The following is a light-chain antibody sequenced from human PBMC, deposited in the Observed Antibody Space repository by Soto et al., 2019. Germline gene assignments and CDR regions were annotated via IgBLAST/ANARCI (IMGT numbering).Light chain of an antibody. CDR3: QQYNNWPYT. CDR2: GAS. Sequence: EIVMTQSPDTLSVSPGERATLSCRASQSVSSNLAWYQQKPGQAPRLLIFGASTRATGIPARFSGSGSGTEFTLTISSLQSEDFAVYHCQQYNNWPYTFCQGTTLEIK. J-gene: IGKJ2*01. CDR1: QSVSSN. V-gene: IGKV3-15*01.